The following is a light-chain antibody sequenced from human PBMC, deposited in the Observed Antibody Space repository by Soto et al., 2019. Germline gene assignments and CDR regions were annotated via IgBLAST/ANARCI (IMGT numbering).Light chain of an antibody. Sequence: QSVLTQPASVSGSPGQSITISCTGTTSDVGGFDYVSWYQQHPGKAPKLIIYEVTNRPSGVSNRFSGSKSGDTASLTISGLQADDGADHYCSSHTSSSTPYIFGTGTKVTVL. V-gene: IGLV2-14*01. CDR2: EVT. CDR3: SSHTSSSTPYI. CDR1: TSDVGGFDY. J-gene: IGLJ1*01.